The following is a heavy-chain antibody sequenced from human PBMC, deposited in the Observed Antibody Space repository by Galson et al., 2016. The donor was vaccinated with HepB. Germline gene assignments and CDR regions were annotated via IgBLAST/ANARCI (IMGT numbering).Heavy chain of an antibody. CDR3: ARHGDEAGWNFHQ. CDR1: GFTFSRFW. D-gene: IGHD6-19*01. Sequence: SLRLSCAASGFTFSRFWMNWVRQAPGKGLEWVASIKEDGSKAFYADSVKGRFTISRDNVENSLSLQMNSLRAEDTAVFYCARHGDEAGWNFHQWGQGTLVTVSS. J-gene: IGHJ1*01. CDR2: IKEDGSKA. V-gene: IGHV3-7*03.